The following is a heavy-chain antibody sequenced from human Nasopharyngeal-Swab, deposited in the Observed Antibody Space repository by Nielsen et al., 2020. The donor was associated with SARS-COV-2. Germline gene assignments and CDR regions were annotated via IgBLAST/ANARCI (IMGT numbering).Heavy chain of an antibody. J-gene: IGHJ4*02. CDR1: GFTFSSYS. CDR2: ISSSSSYI. V-gene: IGHV3-21*01. CDR3: ARDYYAYCGGDCYSGPNYFDY. D-gene: IGHD2-21*02. Sequence: GESLKISCAASGFTFSSYSMNWVRQAPGKGLEWVSSISSSSSYIYYAYSVKGRFTISRDNAKNSLYLQMNSLRAEDTAVYYCARDYYAYCGGDCYSGPNYFDYWGQGTLVTVSS.